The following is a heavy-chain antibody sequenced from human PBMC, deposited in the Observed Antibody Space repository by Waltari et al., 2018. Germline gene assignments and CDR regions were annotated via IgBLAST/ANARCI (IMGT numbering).Heavy chain of an antibody. J-gene: IGHJ4*02. Sequence: EVQLVQSGAEVKKPGATVKISCKASGYTFTDYYMHWVQQAPGKGLEWMGRVDPEDGETIYAEKFQGRVTITADTSTDTAYMELSSLRSEDTAVYYCARDGPPATLVGAPEFDYWGQGTLVTVSS. D-gene: IGHD1-26*01. CDR2: VDPEDGET. CDR1: GYTFTDYY. CDR3: ARDGPPATLVGAPEFDY. V-gene: IGHV1-69-2*01.